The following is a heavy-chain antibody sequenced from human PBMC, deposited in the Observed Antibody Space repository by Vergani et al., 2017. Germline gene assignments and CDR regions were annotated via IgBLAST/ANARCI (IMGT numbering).Heavy chain of an antibody. Sequence: EVQLLESGGDLVQPGGSLRLSCTASGFIFSTYAMRWVRQAPGKGLEWVSGISASGGPTYYADSVKGRVTISRDNSKNTLYLQMNSLRVEDTAVYYCTRADGRYDWFDYWGQRTLVTVSS. CDR2: ISASGGPT. D-gene: IGHD1-20*01. CDR1: GFIFSTYA. V-gene: IGHV3-23*01. CDR3: TRADGRYDWFDY. J-gene: IGHJ4*01.